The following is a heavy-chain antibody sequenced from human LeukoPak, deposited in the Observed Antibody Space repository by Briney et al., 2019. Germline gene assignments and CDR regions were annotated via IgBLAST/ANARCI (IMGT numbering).Heavy chain of an antibody. CDR3: ARDPGFLWFGELLAFDAFDI. CDR2: ITPILGIA. V-gene: IGHV1-69*04. Sequence: SVKVSCKASGGTFSSDAISWVRQAPGQGLEWMGRITPILGIANYAQKFQGRVTITADKSTSTAYMELSSLRSEDTAVYYCARDPGFLWFGELLAFDAFDIWGQGTMVTVSS. D-gene: IGHD3-10*01. J-gene: IGHJ3*02. CDR1: GGTFSSDA.